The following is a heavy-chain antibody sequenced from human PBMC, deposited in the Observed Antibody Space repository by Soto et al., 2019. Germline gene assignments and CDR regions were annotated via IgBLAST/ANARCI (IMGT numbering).Heavy chain of an antibody. Sequence: SGPTLVKPTQTLTLTCTFSGFSLSTSGMCVSWIRQPPGKALEWLALIDWDDDKYYSTSLKTRLTISKDTSKNQVVLTMTNMDPVDTATYYCARTVGNSYDFWSGYHRENWFDPWGQGTLVTVSS. D-gene: IGHD3-3*01. V-gene: IGHV2-70*01. CDR2: IDWDDDK. CDR3: ARTVGNSYDFWSGYHRENWFDP. J-gene: IGHJ5*02. CDR1: GFSLSTSGMC.